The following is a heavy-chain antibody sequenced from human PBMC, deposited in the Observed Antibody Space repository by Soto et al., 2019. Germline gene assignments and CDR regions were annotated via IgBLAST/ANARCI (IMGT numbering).Heavy chain of an antibody. Sequence: GGSLRLSCEASGFTLRNYAMTWVRQAPGKGLEWVSLISANDVGTYYAESVKTRFTISTDQSRNTVYLQMDSLRADDTAIYYCAKAKNDYNWDNRPPLDYWGQGTLVTVSS. J-gene: IGHJ4*02. D-gene: IGHD1-20*01. CDR1: GFTLRNYA. CDR3: AKAKNDYNWDNRPPLDY. V-gene: IGHV3-23*01. CDR2: ISANDVGT.